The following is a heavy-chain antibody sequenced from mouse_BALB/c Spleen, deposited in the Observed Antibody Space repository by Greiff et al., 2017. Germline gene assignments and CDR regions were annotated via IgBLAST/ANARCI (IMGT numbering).Heavy chain of an antibody. V-gene: IGHV5-4*02. J-gene: IGHJ1*01. CDR3: ARAYNWYFDV. CDR1: GFTFSDYY. CDR2: ISDGGSYT. Sequence: EVKLMESGGGLVKPGGSLKLSCAASGFTFSDYYMYWVRQTPEKRLEWVATISDGGSYTYYPDSVKGRFTISRDNAKNNLYLQMSSLKSEDTAMYYCARAYNWYFDVWGAGTTVTVSS.